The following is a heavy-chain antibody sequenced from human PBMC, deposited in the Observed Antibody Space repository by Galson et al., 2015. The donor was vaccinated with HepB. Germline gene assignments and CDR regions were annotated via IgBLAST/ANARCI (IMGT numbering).Heavy chain of an antibody. V-gene: IGHV3-23*01. D-gene: IGHD6-13*01. Sequence: SLRLSCAASGFTFSSYAMSWVRQAPGKGLEWVSAISGSGGSTYYADSVKGRFTISRDNSKNTLYLQMNSLRAEDTAVYYCAKDREPYSSSWYAPPIILPDYWGQGTLVTVSS. CDR3: AKDREPYSSSWYAPPIILPDY. CDR2: ISGSGGST. J-gene: IGHJ4*02. CDR1: GFTFSSYA.